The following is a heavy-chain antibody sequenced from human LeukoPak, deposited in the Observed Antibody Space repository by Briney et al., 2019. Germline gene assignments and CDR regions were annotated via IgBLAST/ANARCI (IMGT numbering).Heavy chain of an antibody. D-gene: IGHD2-15*01. CDR1: GGSFCGYY. Sequence: SETLSLTCAVSGGSFCGYYWSWIRQPPGKGLEWSGEINHSGSTNYNPPLKSRVTISVDTSKNQFSLTLSSVTAAATAVYYFAGITYGSGGSCYLGFYYYYMDVWGKGTTVTVSS. V-gene: IGHV4-34*01. CDR3: AGITYGSGGSCYLGFYYYYMDV. J-gene: IGHJ6*03. CDR2: INHSGST.